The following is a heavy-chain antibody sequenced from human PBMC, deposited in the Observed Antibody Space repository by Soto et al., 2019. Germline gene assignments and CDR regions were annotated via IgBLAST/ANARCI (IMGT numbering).Heavy chain of an antibody. J-gene: IGHJ4*02. CDR2: IYYSGST. V-gene: IGHV4-59*01. CDR3: ARDRSYYDSSGSLDY. CDR1: GGSISSYY. D-gene: IGHD3-22*01. Sequence: SETLSLTCTVSGGSISSYYWSWIRQPPGKGLEWIGYIYYSGSTNYNPSLKSRVTISVDTSKNQFSLKLSSVTAADTAVYYCARDRSYYDSSGSLDYWGQGSLVTVSS.